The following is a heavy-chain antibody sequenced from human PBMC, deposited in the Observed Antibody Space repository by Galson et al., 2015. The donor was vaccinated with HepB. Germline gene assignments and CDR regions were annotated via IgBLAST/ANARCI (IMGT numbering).Heavy chain of an antibody. CDR3: ARSFPYHYDGTGYPNADY. CDR1: GFTFSSYA. J-gene: IGHJ4*02. D-gene: IGHD3-22*01. V-gene: IGHV3-30*04. CDR2: TSYDGNSK. Sequence: SLRLSCAASGFTFSSYAMLWVRQAPDKGLEWVAVTSYDGNSKYCADSVKGRLTISRDNSKNTLYLQMNSLRSEDTAVYFCARSFPYHYDGTGYPNADYWGQGTLVSVSS.